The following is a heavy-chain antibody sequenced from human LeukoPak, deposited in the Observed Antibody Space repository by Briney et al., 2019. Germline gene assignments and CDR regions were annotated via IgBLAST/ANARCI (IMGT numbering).Heavy chain of an antibody. J-gene: IGHJ6*03. CDR1: GFSFSFYW. CDR2: INPDGSEK. Sequence: GGSLRLSCAASGFSFSFYWMTWVRQAPGKGLEWVANINPDGSEKNDVDSVKGRFTISRDNAKNSLYLQMNSLRVEDTAVYYCARCVIATLYYYYYMDVWGKGTTVTVSS. CDR3: ARCVIATLYYYYYMDV. D-gene: IGHD3-22*01. V-gene: IGHV3-7*01.